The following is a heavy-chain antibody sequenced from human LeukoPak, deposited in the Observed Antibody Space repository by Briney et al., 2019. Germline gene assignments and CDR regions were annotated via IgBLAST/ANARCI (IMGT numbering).Heavy chain of an antibody. CDR1: GFTFGDYA. J-gene: IGHJ4*02. V-gene: IGHV3-49*03. CDR2: IRSKDHGGTT. D-gene: IGHD4-23*01. Sequence: PGGSLRLSCTASGFTFGDYALSWFRQAPGKGLEWLSFIRSKDHGGTTEYAASVKGRFTISRDDSNSIAYLQMNSLIIEDTALYFCTRDPHYYHGNPHDFWGQGTRVTVSS. CDR3: TRDPHYYHGNPHDF.